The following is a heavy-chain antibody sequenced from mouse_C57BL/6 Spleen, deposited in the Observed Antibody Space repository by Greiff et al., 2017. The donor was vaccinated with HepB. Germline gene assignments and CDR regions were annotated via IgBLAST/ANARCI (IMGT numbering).Heavy chain of an antibody. CDR1: GFSLTSYG. D-gene: IGHD1-1*01. CDR3: ACPITTVVAEGPYYYAMDY. J-gene: IGHJ4*01. V-gene: IGHV2-6*01. CDR2: IWGVGST. Sequence: QVQLKESGPGLVAPSQSLSITCTVSGFSLTSYGVDWVRQSPGKGLEWLGVIWGVGSTNYNSALKSRLSISKDNSKSQVFLKMNSLQTDDTAMYYCACPITTVVAEGPYYYAMDYWGQGTSVTVSS.